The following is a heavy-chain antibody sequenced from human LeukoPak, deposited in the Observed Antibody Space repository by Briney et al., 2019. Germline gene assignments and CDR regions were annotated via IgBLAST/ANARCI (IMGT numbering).Heavy chain of an antibody. CDR1: GFTFSSYA. CDR2: ISYDGSNK. V-gene: IGHV3-30-3*01. D-gene: IGHD6-19*01. Sequence: GGSLRLSCAASGFTFSSYAMHWVRQAPGKGLGWVAVISYDGSNKYYADSVKGRFTISRDNSKNTLYLQMNSLRAEDTAVYYCAREGSSGWYLYAFDIWGQGTMVTVSS. J-gene: IGHJ3*02. CDR3: AREGSSGWYLYAFDI.